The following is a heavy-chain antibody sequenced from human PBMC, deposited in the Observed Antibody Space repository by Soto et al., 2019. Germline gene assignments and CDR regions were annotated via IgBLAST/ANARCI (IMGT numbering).Heavy chain of an antibody. D-gene: IGHD3-10*01. CDR1: GFTFSSYG. Sequence: QVQLVESGGGVVQPGRSLRLSCAASGFTFSSYGMHWVRQAPGKGLEWVAVIWYDGSNKYYADSVKGRFTISRDNSKNTLYLQMNGLRAEDTAVYYCARRTPITMVRGVITDYYYYGMDVWGQGTTVTVSS. J-gene: IGHJ6*02. CDR3: ARRTPITMVRGVITDYYYYGMDV. V-gene: IGHV3-33*01. CDR2: IWYDGSNK.